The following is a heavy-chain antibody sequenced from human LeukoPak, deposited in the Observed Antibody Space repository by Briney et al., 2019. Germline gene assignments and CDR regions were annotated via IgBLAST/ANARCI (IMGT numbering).Heavy chain of an antibody. Sequence: GGSLRLSCAASGFTFSNYAMNWVRQAPGKGLEWVSVISGSGGNTYYADSVKGRFTISRDNSKKTLYLQMNSLRAEDTAVYYCACNYYGSGSYDYFDHWGQGTLVTVSS. V-gene: IGHV3-23*01. CDR1: GFTFSNYA. CDR3: ACNYYGSGSYDYFDH. J-gene: IGHJ4*02. CDR2: ISGSGGNT. D-gene: IGHD3-10*01.